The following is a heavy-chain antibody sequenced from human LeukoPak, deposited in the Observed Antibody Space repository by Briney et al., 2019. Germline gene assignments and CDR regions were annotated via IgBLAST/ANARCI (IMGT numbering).Heavy chain of an antibody. CDR3: ARDFGSRDTDY. CDR1: GGTFSSYA. V-gene: IGHV1-69*06. Sequence: SVKVSCKASGGTFSSYAISWVRQAPGQGLEWMGGIIPIFGTANYAQKFQGRVTITADKSTSTAYMEPSSLRSEDTAVYYCARDFGSRDTDYWGQGTLVTVSS. CDR2: IIPIFGTA. D-gene: IGHD6-13*01. J-gene: IGHJ4*02.